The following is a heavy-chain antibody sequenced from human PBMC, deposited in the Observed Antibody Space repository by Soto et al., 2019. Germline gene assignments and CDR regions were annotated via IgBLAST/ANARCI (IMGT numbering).Heavy chain of an antibody. D-gene: IGHD5-12*01. CDR1: GGSLSGYY. Sequence: QVQLQQWGAGLLKPSETLSLNCAVTGGSLSGYYWSWIRQPPGKGLEWIGEVKDGGHTNYSPSLRGRVTISSDTSNNHCSLRLNSVIAADTGVYYCARGQEGVVATHWDQGSLVTVSS. J-gene: IGHJ4*02. V-gene: IGHV4-34*01. CDR2: VKDGGHT. CDR3: ARGQEGVVATH.